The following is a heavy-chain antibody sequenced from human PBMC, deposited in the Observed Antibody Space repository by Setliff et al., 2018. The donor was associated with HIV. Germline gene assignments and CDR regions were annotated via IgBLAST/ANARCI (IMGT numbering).Heavy chain of an antibody. CDR3: AREHCSGGSCNGFDI. V-gene: IGHV4-4*09. J-gene: IGHJ3*02. D-gene: IGHD2-15*01. CDR2: IYISGTT. Sequence: PSETLSLTCAVYGGSISTSYWNWIRQPPGKGLEWIACIYISGTTNYNPSLKSRVTIPLDTSRNQFSLKLGSVTAADTAMYYCAREHCSGGSCNGFDIWGQGTMVTVSS. CDR1: GGSISTSY.